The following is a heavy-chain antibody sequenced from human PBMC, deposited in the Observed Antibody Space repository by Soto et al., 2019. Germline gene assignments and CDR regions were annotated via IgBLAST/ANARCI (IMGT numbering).Heavy chain of an antibody. CDR3: ARHQMVRGIIFWDFDD. D-gene: IGHD3-10*01. Sequence: SETLSLTCTVSGGSISSSNYYWGWIRQPPGKGLEWIGSIYYRGNTFYNPSLKSRVTISVDTSKNQFSLKLTSVTAADTAVYYCARHQMVRGIIFWDFDDWGQGTLVTVSS. V-gene: IGHV4-39*01. J-gene: IGHJ4*02. CDR1: GGSISSSNYY. CDR2: IYYRGNT.